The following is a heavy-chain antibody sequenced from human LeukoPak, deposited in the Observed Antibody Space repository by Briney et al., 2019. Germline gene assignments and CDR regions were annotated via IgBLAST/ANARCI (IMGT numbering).Heavy chain of an antibody. J-gene: IGHJ3*02. CDR3: ARVPYYDFWSGYTLDI. CDR1: GFTFSNYW. CDR2: ISSSGSTI. Sequence: GESLRLSCAASGFTFSNYWMNWVRQAPGKGLDWVSYISSSGSTIYYADSVKGRFTISRDNAENSLYLQMNSLRAEDTAVYYCARVPYYDFWSGYTLDIWGQGTMVTVSS. D-gene: IGHD3-3*01. V-gene: IGHV3-48*04.